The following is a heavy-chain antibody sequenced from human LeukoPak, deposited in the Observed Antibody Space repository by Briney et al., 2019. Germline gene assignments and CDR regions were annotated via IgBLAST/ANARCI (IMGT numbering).Heavy chain of an antibody. V-gene: IGHV4-34*01. CDR2: TKHSEST. Sequence: SGGSLRLSCAASGFTFSSYSMNWVRQSPGKGLEWIGEIKSTGTTNWIGETKHSESTNYNPSLKSRVTISADTSKNQFSLKLTSVTAADTAVYYCARVIGSDTRDYYLGYWGQGTLVTVYS. D-gene: IGHD2-2*01. J-gene: IGHJ4*02. CDR1: GFTFSSYS. CDR3: ARVIGSDTRDYYLGY.